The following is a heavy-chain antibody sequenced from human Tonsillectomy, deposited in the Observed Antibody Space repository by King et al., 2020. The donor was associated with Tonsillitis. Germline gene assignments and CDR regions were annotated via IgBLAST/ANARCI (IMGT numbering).Heavy chain of an antibody. Sequence: VQLVESGAEVKKPGASVKVSCKASGYPFSGYYMHWVRQAPGQGLEWMGWINPNSGGTIYSQRLQGRVTMTRDTSINTAYMELSRLTSDDTAVYYCARDGIGYTTSWRSYKLDPGWFDPWGQGTLVTVSS. V-gene: IGHV1-2*02. CDR1: GYPFSGYY. J-gene: IGHJ5*02. CDR3: ARDGIGYTTSWRSYKLDPGWFDP. D-gene: IGHD6-13*01. CDR2: INPNSGGT.